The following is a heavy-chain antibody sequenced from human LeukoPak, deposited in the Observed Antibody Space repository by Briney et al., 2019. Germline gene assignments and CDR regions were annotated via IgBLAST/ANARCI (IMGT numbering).Heavy chain of an antibody. J-gene: IGHJ4*02. V-gene: IGHV4-39*07. CDR2: IYYSGST. Sequence: SETLSLTCTVSGGSISSSSYYWGWIRQPPGKGLEWIGSIYYSGSTYYNPSLKSRVTISVDTSKNQFSLKLSSVTAADTAVYYCARVDQDSYDSSGYFIDYWGQGTLVTVSS. D-gene: IGHD3-22*01. CDR3: ARVDQDSYDSSGYFIDY. CDR1: GGSISSSSYY.